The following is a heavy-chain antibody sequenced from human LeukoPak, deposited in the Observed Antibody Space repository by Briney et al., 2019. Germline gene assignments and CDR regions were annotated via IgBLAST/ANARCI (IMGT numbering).Heavy chain of an antibody. CDR3: ARDNNWGSTHY. V-gene: IGHV3-30-3*01. D-gene: IGHD7-27*01. Sequence: GGSLRLSCAASGFTFNTYAKPWVRQAPGKGLEWVAVISYDGSNKYYADSVKGRFTISRDNSKNTLYLQVNTLRAEDTAVYYCARDNNWGSTHYWGQGTLVTVSS. J-gene: IGHJ4*02. CDR1: GFTFNTYA. CDR2: ISYDGSNK.